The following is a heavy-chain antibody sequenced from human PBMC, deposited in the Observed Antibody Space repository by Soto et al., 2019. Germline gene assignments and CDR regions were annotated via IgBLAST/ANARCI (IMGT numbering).Heavy chain of an antibody. D-gene: IGHD3-9*01. J-gene: IGHJ4*02. CDR3: AKDVFDWSHSFDY. Sequence: PGGSLRLSCAASGFTFSSYAMSWVRQAPGKGLEWVSAISGSGGSTYYADSVKGRFTISRDNSKNTLYLQMNSLRAEDTAVSYCAKDVFDWSHSFDYWGRGTLVTVSS. CDR1: GFTFSSYA. V-gene: IGHV3-23*01. CDR2: ISGSGGST.